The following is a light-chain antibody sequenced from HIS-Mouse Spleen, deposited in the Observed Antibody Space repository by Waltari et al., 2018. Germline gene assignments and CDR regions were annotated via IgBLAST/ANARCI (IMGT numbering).Light chain of an antibody. CDR3: QQRSNWPPFT. CDR2: DAS. V-gene: IGKV3-11*01. CDR1: QGVSSY. Sequence: EIVLTQSPATLSLSPGERATLSCRASQGVSSYLAWYQQKPGQAPRLLIYDASNRATGIPARFSGSGSGTDFTLTISSLEPEDFAVYYCQQRSNWPPFTFGQGTKVEIK. J-gene: IGKJ1*01.